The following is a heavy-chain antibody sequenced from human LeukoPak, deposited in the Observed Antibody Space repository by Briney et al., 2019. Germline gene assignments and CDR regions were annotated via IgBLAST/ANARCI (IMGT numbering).Heavy chain of an antibody. Sequence: GXSLRXXCAACGFTFSSFGMNWVRQAPGKGLEWVSYISSSSSTIYYADSVKGRFTISRDNAKNSLYLQMNSLRAEDTDVYYCSXXXXXXXXXSSXYXPYWGQGTLXTVSS. CDR2: ISSSSSTI. V-gene: IGHV3-48*01. J-gene: IGHJ4*02. D-gene: IGHD3-22*01. CDR1: GFTFSSFG. CDR3: SXXXXXXXXXSSXYXPY.